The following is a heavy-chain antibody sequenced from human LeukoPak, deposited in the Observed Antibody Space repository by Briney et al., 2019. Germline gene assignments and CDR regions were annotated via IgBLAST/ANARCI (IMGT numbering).Heavy chain of an antibody. CDR1: GYTFTGYY. D-gene: IGHD6-13*01. V-gene: IGHV1-2*02. CDR2: INPNSGGT. CDR3: ARLEQLVLSSWFDP. J-gene: IGHJ5*02. Sequence: GALVKVSCKASGYTFTGYYMHWVRQAPGQGLEWMGWINPNSGGTNYAQKFQGRVTMTRDTSISTAYMELSRLRSDDTAMYYCARLEQLVLSSWFDPWGQGTLVTVSS.